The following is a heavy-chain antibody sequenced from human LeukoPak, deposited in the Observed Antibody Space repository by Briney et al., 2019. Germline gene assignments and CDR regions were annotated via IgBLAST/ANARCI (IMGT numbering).Heavy chain of an antibody. CDR1: GYPFNTYD. V-gene: IGHV1-8*01. CDR2: MYPNSGNT. Sequence: ASVKVSCKASGYPFNTYDINWVRQATGQGLEWMGWMYPNSGNTNCAQKFKGRVTMTRDTAMGTAYMELSSLTSEDTAVYYCASEKWVKREGVYYYYGITVWGQGTTVTVSS. CDR3: ASEKWVKREGVYYYYGITV. J-gene: IGHJ6*02. D-gene: IGHD1-26*01.